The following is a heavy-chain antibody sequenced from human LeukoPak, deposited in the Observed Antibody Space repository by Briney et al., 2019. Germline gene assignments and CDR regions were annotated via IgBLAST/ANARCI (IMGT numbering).Heavy chain of an antibody. CDR1: GFTFSSYA. J-gene: IGHJ4*02. CDR3: AKDRYYYDSSGYYGY. Sequence: GGSLRLSCAASGFTFSSYAMSWVRQAPGKGVEWVSAISGSGGSKYYEDSVKGRFTISKDNSKNTLYLQMNSLRAEDTAVYYCAKDRYYYDSSGYYGYWGQGTLVTVSS. D-gene: IGHD3-22*01. V-gene: IGHV3-23*01. CDR2: ISGSGGSK.